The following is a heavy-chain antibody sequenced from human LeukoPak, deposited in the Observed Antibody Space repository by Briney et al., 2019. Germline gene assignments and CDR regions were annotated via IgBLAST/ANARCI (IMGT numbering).Heavy chain of an antibody. CDR3: ARGYGPHTSGWDY. V-gene: IGHV4-59*01. CDR1: GDSLTSYY. Sequence: PSETLSLTCTVSGDSLTSYYWSWIRQPPGKGLEWIGYIYYSGSTNYNPSLRSRVTISVDTSKNQFSLKLSSVTAADTAVYYCARGYGPHTSGWDYWGQGTLVTVSS. J-gene: IGHJ4*02. D-gene: IGHD6-19*01. CDR2: IYYSGST.